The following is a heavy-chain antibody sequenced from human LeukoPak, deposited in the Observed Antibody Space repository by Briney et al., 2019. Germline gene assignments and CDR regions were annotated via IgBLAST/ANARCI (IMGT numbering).Heavy chain of an antibody. V-gene: IGHV3-53*04. Sequence: GGSLRLSCAASGFTVSSNYMSWVRQAPGKGLEWVSVIYSGGSTYYADSVKGRFTISRHNSKYTLYLQMNSLRAEDTAVYYCASGVIAAAGVYWGQGTLVTVSS. CDR3: ASGVIAAAGVY. D-gene: IGHD6-13*01. CDR1: GFTVSSNY. CDR2: IYSGGST. J-gene: IGHJ4*02.